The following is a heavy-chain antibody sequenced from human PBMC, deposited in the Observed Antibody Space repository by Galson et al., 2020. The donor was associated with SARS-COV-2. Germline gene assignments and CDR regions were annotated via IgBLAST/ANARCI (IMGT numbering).Heavy chain of an antibody. CDR1: GFTFDDYG. V-gene: IGHV3-20*04. CDR3: ARVTAALLWFGEIDY. CDR2: INWNGGST. D-gene: IGHD3-10*01. J-gene: IGHJ4*02. Sequence: GESLKISCAASGFTFDDYGMSWVRQAQGKGLEWVPGINWNGGSTGYADSVKGRFTISRDNAKNSLYLQMNSLRAEDTALYYCARVTAALLWFGEIDYWGQGTLVTVSS.